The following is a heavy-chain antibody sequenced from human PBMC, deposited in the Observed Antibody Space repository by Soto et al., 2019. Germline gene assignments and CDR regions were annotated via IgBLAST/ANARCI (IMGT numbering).Heavy chain of an antibody. D-gene: IGHD6-13*01. CDR2: INSDGSST. CDR3: ASGRQLVPYYYYGMDV. J-gene: IGHJ6*02. CDR1: GFTFSSYW. Sequence: EVQLVESGGGLVQPGGSLRLSCAASGFTFSSYWMHWVRQAPGKELVWVSRINSDGSSTSYADSVKGRFTISRDNAKNTLYLQMNSLRAEDTAVYYCASGRQLVPYYYYGMDVWGQGTTVTVSS. V-gene: IGHV3-74*01.